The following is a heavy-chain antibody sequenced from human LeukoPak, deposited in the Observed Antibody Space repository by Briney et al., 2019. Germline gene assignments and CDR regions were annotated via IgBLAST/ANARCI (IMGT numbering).Heavy chain of an antibody. D-gene: IGHD2-21*02. CDR2: IYSGGNT. CDR1: GFSVSNTY. V-gene: IGHV3-53*01. Sequence: GGSLRLSCAASGFSVSNTYMSWVRQAPGKGLEWVSIIYSGGNTYYADSVKGRFTIPRDNSKNTLYLQMNRLRPEDTAVYYCARGTVTAPDYWGQGTLVTVSS. J-gene: IGHJ4*02. CDR3: ARGTVTAPDY.